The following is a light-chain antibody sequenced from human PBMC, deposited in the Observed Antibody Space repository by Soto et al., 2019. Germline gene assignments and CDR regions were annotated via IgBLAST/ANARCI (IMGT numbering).Light chain of an antibody. V-gene: IGKV1-5*01. Sequence: IQMTQSPSTLSASVGDRVTITCRASQNIVSWLAWYQQKPGKAPKLLIYDASSLQSGVPSRFSGSGSGTEFTLTISSLQPDDFATYYCQQYSSFPYTFGQGTKLEIK. CDR2: DAS. CDR1: QNIVSW. J-gene: IGKJ2*01. CDR3: QQYSSFPYT.